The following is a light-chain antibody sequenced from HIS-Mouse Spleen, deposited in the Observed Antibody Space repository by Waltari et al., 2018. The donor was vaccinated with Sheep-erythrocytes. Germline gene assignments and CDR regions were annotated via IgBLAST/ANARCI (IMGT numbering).Light chain of an antibody. CDR2: DVS. Sequence: QSALTQPRSVSGSPGQSVTISCTGTSSDVGCYIYVSWYQQHPGKAPKLMSYDVSKRPSGVPDRFSGSKSGNTASLTISGLQAEDEADYYCCSYAGSYNHVFATGTKFTVL. CDR1: SSDVGCYIY. V-gene: IGLV2-11*01. CDR3: CSYAGSYNHV. J-gene: IGLJ1*01.